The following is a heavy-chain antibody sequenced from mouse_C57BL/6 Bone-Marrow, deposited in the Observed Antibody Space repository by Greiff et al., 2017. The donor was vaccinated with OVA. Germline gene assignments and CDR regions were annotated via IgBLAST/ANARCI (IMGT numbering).Heavy chain of an antibody. D-gene: IGHD2-4*01. Sequence: VQLQQSGAELVRPGASVKLSCTASGFHIQDYYMHWVKQRPEQGLEWIGRIDPEDGDTEYAPKFQGKATMTADTSSNTAYLQLCSLTSEDTAVYYCTAYDYDGGVFDYWGQGTTLTVSS. CDR1: GFHIQDYY. CDR3: TAYDYDGGVFDY. V-gene: IGHV14-1*01. CDR2: IDPEDGDT. J-gene: IGHJ2*01.